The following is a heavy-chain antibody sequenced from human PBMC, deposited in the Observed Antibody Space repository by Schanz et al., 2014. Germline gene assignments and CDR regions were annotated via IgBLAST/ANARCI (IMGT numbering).Heavy chain of an antibody. V-gene: IGHV1-8*01. J-gene: IGHJ4*02. CDR2: MNPNSGNT. CDR1: GGTFSRLT. CDR3: ARGYGDSPSDF. D-gene: IGHD4-17*01. Sequence: QVQLVQSGPDVKKPGSSVRVSCKASGGTFSRLTFSWVRQAPGQGLEWMGWMNPNSGNTGYAQKFQGRVTMTRNTSISTAYMELSSLRSEDTAVYYCARGYGDSPSDFWGQGTLVTVSS.